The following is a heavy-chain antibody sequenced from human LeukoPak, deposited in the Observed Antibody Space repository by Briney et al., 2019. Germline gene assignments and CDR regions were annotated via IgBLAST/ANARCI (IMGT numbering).Heavy chain of an antibody. J-gene: IGHJ4*02. Sequence: GESLRLSCAASEFIVSKNYMSWVRQAPGKGLECVSVMHSNDDTYYAASVRGRFTISRDNSNNMLYLQMNNLRPEDTAVYYCARGDTSMGDYWGQGTLVTVSS. CDR3: ARGDTSMGDY. D-gene: IGHD5-18*01. CDR1: EFIVSKNY. V-gene: IGHV3-53*01. CDR2: MHSNDDT.